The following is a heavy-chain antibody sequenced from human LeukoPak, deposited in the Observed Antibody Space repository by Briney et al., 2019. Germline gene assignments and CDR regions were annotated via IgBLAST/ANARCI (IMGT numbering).Heavy chain of an antibody. Sequence: SETLSLTCTVSGGSISSGSYYWSSIRQPAGKGLEWIARIYTSGSTNYNPSLKSRVTISVDTSKNQFSLKLSSVTAADTAVYYCARADYSSTWSHDYYYMDVWGKGTTVTVSS. V-gene: IGHV4-61*02. CDR2: IYTSGST. D-gene: IGHD6-13*01. CDR3: ARADYSSTWSHDYYYMDV. J-gene: IGHJ6*03. CDR1: GGSISSGSYY.